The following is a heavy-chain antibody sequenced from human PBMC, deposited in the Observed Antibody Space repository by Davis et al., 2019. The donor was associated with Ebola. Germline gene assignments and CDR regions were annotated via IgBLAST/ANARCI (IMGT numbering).Heavy chain of an antibody. J-gene: IGHJ4*02. D-gene: IGHD5-24*01. Sequence: SETLSLTCAVYGGSFSGYYWSWIRQPPGKGLEWIGEINHSGSTNYNPSLKSRVTISVDTSKNQFSLKLSSVTAADTAVYYCARRARKMATGIDYWGQGTLVTVSS. CDR2: INHSGST. V-gene: IGHV4-34*01. CDR3: ARRARKMATGIDY. CDR1: GGSFSGYY.